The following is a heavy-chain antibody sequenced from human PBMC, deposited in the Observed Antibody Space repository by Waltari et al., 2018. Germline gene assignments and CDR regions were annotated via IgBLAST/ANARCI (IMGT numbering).Heavy chain of an antibody. V-gene: IGHV1-8*01. CDR1: GYTFTSYD. Sequence: QVQLVQSGAEVKKPGASVKVSCKASGYTFTSYDIHWVRQATGQGIEWMGCKNPNSGNTGYAQKFQGRVTKNRNTSISTAYMELSSLRSEDTAVYFCARDENYGSGSPPPPWGQGTLVTVSS. CDR2: KNPNSGNT. CDR3: ARDENYGSGSPPPP. J-gene: IGHJ4*02. D-gene: IGHD3-10*01.